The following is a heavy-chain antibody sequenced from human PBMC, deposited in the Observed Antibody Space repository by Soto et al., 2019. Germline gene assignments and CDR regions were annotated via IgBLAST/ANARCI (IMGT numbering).Heavy chain of an antibody. CDR1: GFTFSDYY. V-gene: IGHV3-11*06. D-gene: IGHD1-26*01. CDR2: ISSSSSYT. Sequence: QVQLVESRGGLVKPGGSLRLSCAASGFTFSDYYMSWIRQAPGKGLEWVSYISSSSSYTNYADSVKGRFTISRDNAKNSLYLQMNSLRAEDTAVYYCARDRGLQPETFDYWGQGTLVTVSS. J-gene: IGHJ4*02. CDR3: ARDRGLQPETFDY.